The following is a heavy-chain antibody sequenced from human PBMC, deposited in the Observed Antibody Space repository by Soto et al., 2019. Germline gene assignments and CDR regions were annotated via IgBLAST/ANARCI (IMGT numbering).Heavy chain of an antibody. CDR1: GFTFSSYD. CDR2: IGTAGDT. CDR3: ARAYSSGWSWYFDL. V-gene: IGHV3-13*01. Sequence: ESGGGLVQPGGSLRLSCAASGFTFSSYDMHWVRQATGKGLEWVSAIGTAGDTYYPGSVKGRFTISRENAKNSLYLQMNSLRAGDTAVYYCARAYSSGWSWYFDLWGRGTLVTVSS. J-gene: IGHJ2*01. D-gene: IGHD6-19*01.